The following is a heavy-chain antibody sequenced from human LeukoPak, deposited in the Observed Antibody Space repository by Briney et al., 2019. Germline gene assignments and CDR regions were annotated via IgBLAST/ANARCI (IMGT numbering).Heavy chain of an antibody. Sequence: ASVKVSCKASGYTFTSYYMHWVRQAPGQGLEWMGIINPSGGSTSYAQKFQGRVTMTRDTSISTAYMELSRLRSDDTAVYYCARYIAAAGFDYWGQGTLVTVSS. V-gene: IGHV1-46*01. CDR1: GYTFTSYY. CDR3: ARYIAAAGFDY. CDR2: INPSGGST. D-gene: IGHD6-13*01. J-gene: IGHJ4*02.